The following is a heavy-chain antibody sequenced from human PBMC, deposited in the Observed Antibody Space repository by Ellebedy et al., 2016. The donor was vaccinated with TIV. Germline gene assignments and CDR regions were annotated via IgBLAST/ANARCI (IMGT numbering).Heavy chain of an antibody. CDR1: GGSISNSSYY. CDR2: LYYSGST. CDR3: ARHPGSTNWYMVWWFDP. V-gene: IGHV4-39*01. D-gene: IGHD6-13*01. Sequence: MPSETLSLTCTVSGGSISNSSYYWGWIRQPPGKGLEWIGSLYYSGSTYYNPSLKSRVTISVDTSKNQFSLKLSSVTAADTAVYFRARHPGSTNWYMVWWFDPWGPGTLVTVSS. J-gene: IGHJ5*02.